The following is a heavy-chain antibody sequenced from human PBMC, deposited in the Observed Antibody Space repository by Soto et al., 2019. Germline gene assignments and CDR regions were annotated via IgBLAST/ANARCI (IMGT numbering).Heavy chain of an antibody. CDR1: GYTFTSYG. CDR3: ARDQGLGYCSSTSCYVAEYFQH. V-gene: IGHV1-18*01. J-gene: IGHJ1*01. D-gene: IGHD2-2*01. Sequence: ASVKVSCKASGYTFTSYGISWVRQAPGQGLEWMGWISAYNGNTNYAQKLQGRVTMTTDTSTSTAYMELRSLRSDDTAMYYCARDQGLGYCSSTSCYVAEYFQHWGQGTLVTVSS. CDR2: ISAYNGNT.